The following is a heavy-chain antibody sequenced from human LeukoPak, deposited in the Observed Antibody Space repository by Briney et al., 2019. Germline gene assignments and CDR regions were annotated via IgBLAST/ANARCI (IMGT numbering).Heavy chain of an antibody. CDR3: ARGGYCTNGVCYSDSSSWYGFRY. V-gene: IGHV3-53*01. CDR2: IYSGGST. CDR1: GFTFDDYG. D-gene: IGHD2-8*01. Sequence: GGSLRLSCAASGFTFDDYGMSWVRQAPGKGLEWVSVIYSGGSTYYADSVKGRFTISRDNSKNTLYLQMNSLRAEDTAVYYCARGGYCTNGVCYSDSSSWYGFRYWGQGTLVTVSS. J-gene: IGHJ4*02.